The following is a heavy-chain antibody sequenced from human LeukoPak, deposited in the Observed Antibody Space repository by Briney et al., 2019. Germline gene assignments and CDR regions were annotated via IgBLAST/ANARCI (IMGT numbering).Heavy chain of an antibody. Sequence: QTGGSLRLSCAASGFTFSSYDMHWVRQAPGLGPEWVAVISYDGGDKYYADSVKGRFTISRDNSKNTLYLQMNGLRAEDTALYSCAKSNVIRGFVVEEGFDPWGQGTLVTAS. D-gene: IGHD3-10*01. V-gene: IGHV3-30*18. CDR1: GFTFSSYD. CDR3: AKSNVIRGFVVEEGFDP. CDR2: ISYDGGDK. J-gene: IGHJ5*02.